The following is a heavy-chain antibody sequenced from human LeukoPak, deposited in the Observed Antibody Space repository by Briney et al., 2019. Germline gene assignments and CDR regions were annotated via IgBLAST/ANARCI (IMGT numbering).Heavy chain of an antibody. Sequence: SETLSLTCAVYGGSFSGYYWSWIRQPPGKGLEWIGEINHSGSTNYNPSLKSRVTISVDTSKNQFSLKLSSVTAADTAVYYCAREPRGYSYGSGIDYWGQGTLVTV. CDR3: AREPRGYSYGSGIDY. CDR1: GGSFSGYY. J-gene: IGHJ4*02. CDR2: INHSGST. D-gene: IGHD5-18*01. V-gene: IGHV4-34*01.